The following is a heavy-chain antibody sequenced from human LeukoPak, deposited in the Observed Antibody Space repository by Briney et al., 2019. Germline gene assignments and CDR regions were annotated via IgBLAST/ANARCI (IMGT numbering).Heavy chain of an antibody. CDR1: GFTFSSYE. Sequence: PWGSLRLSCAASGFTFSSYEMNWVRQAPGKGLEWVSYISSSGSTIYYADSVKGRFTISRDNAKNSLYLQMNSLRAEDTAVYYCARDNYDSSGYYFDWGQGTLVTVSS. CDR3: ARDNYDSSGYYFD. V-gene: IGHV3-48*03. CDR2: ISSSGSTI. J-gene: IGHJ4*02. D-gene: IGHD3-22*01.